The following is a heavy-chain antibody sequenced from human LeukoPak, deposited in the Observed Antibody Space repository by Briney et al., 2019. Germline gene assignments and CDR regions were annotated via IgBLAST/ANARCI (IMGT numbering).Heavy chain of an antibody. Sequence: ASVKVSCNASGYTFTDYYIYWVRQAPGQGLEWMGWINPNSGGTKYAQKFEGRVTVTRDTSISTAYMELNSLTSDDTAVYYCAREPLGAFDWLTRYHYNWFDPWGQGTLVTVSS. D-gene: IGHD3-9*01. CDR2: INPNSGGT. V-gene: IGHV1-2*02. CDR1: GYTFTDYY. CDR3: AREPLGAFDWLTRYHYNWFDP. J-gene: IGHJ5*02.